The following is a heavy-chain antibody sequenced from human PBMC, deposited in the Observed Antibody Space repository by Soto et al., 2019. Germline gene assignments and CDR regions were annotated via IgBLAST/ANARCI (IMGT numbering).Heavy chain of an antibody. V-gene: IGHV3-21*01. D-gene: IGHD2-15*01. J-gene: IGHJ4*02. CDR2: ISSSSSYI. CDR3: ATSRLGYCSGGSCRRDY. Sequence: ESGGGLVKPGGSLRLSCAASGFTFSSYSMNWVRQAPGKGLEWVSSISSSSSYIYYADSVKGRFTISRDNAKNSLYLQMNSLRAEDTAVYYCATSRLGYCSGGSCRRDYWGQGTLVTVSS. CDR1: GFTFSSYS.